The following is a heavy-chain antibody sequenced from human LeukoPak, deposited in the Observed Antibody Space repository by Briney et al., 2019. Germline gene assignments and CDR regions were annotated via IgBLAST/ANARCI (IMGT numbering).Heavy chain of an antibody. CDR1: GYTFTSYG. Sequence: ASVKVSCKASGYTFTSYGISWVRQAPGQGLEWMGWISAYNGNTNYAQKLQGRVTMTTDTSTSTAYMELRSLRSDDTAVYYCARDSSGYYYAQTFDYWGQETLVTVSS. CDR2: ISAYNGNT. J-gene: IGHJ4*02. V-gene: IGHV1-18*01. D-gene: IGHD3-22*01. CDR3: ARDSSGYYYAQTFDY.